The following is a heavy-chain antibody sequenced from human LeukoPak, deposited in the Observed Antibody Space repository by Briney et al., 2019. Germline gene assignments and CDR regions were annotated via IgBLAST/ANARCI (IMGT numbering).Heavy chain of an antibody. CDR3: AAGGSGSYPYDAFDI. D-gene: IGHD3-10*01. V-gene: IGHV4-61*02. CDR1: GGSISSGSYY. Sequence: SQTLSLTCTVSGGSISSGSYYWSWIRQPAGKGLEWIGRIYTSGSTNYNPSLKSRVTISVDTSKDQFSLKLSSVTAADTAVYYCAAGGSGSYPYDAFDIWGQGTMVTVSS. J-gene: IGHJ3*02. CDR2: IYTSGST.